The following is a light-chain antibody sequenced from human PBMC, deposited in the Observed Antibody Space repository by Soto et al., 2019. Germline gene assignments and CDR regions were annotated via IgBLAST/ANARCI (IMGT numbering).Light chain of an antibody. V-gene: IGLV2-18*02. CDR1: SSDVGSYNR. CDR2: EIS. J-gene: IGLJ1*01. Sequence: QSALTQPPSVSGSPGQSVAISCTGTSSDVGSYNRVSWYQQPPGTAPKVMIYEISNRPSVVPDRFCGSKSGNTASLTISGLQAEDEADYYCSSYTSMSTYVFGTGTKLTVL. CDR3: SSYTSMSTYV.